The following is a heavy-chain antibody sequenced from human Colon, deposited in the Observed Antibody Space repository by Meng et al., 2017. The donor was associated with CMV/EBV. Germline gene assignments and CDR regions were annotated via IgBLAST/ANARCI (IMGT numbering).Heavy chain of an antibody. CDR3: ARNVDTNTILILHY. CDR1: GFTFSNYW. Sequence: ASGFTFSNYWMHWVRQAPGKGLVWVSRISSDGSNTTYADSVKGRFTISRDNAKSTLYLQMNSLRDEDTAVYYCARNVDTNTILILHYWGQGTLVTVSS. V-gene: IGHV3-74*03. J-gene: IGHJ4*02. CDR2: ISSDGSNT. D-gene: IGHD3-9*01.